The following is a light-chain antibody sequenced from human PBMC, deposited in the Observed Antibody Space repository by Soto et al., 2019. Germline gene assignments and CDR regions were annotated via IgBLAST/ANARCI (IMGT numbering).Light chain of an antibody. Sequence: ENVLTQSPDTLSVSPGERATLSCRASQTIVASYLAWYLQRPGQAPRLLIYGISIRAPGIPLRFSGSGSGSDFSLTIDSLDSEDGGVYFCHQYGTTPYTFGQGTNLQI. CDR2: GIS. CDR1: QTIVASY. J-gene: IGKJ2*01. CDR3: HQYGTTPYT. V-gene: IGKV3-20*01.